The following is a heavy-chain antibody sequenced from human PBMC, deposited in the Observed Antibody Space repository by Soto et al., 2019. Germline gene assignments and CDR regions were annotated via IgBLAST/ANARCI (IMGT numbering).Heavy chain of an antibody. J-gene: IGHJ4*02. CDR1: GFTFSNYG. Sequence: QVQLVESGGGVVQPGGSLRLSCEASGFTFSNYGMHWVRQAPGKGLEWVAVISFDGRNTHHADAVKGRFAISRDNSKNTFYLQMNSLSAGDTAVYYCASPPQDYYSRGWFDTDYWGQGTLVTVSS. CDR3: ASPPQDYYSRGWFDTDY. CDR2: ISFDGRNT. D-gene: IGHD6-19*01. V-gene: IGHV3-30*03.